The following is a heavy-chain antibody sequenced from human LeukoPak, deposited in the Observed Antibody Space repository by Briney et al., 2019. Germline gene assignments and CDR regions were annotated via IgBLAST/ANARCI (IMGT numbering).Heavy chain of an antibody. J-gene: IGHJ4*02. CDR1: GGSISPYY. Sequence: SETLSLTCTVSGGSISPYYWSWIRQPPGKGLEWVGYIYYSGSTNYNPSLKSRVTISIDTSKNQFSLKLTSVTAADTVVYYCARGVNSGYFDYCGQGTLVTVSS. CDR2: IYYSGST. CDR3: ARGVNSGYFDY. V-gene: IGHV4-59*01. D-gene: IGHD1-26*01.